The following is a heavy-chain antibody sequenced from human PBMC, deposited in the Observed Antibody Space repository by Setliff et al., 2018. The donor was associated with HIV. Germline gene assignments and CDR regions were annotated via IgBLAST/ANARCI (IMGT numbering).Heavy chain of an antibody. CDR3: ARHVGYSSSSLDY. CDR2: IYYSGTT. CDR1: GGSISSYY. V-gene: IGHV4-59*08. J-gene: IGHJ4*02. D-gene: IGHD6-6*01. Sequence: PSETLSLTCTVSGGSISSYYWSWTRQPPGKGLEWIGYIYYSGTTNYNPSLKSRVTISVDTSKNQFSLKLSSVTAADTAVYYCARHVGYSSSSLDYWGQGTLVTVSS.